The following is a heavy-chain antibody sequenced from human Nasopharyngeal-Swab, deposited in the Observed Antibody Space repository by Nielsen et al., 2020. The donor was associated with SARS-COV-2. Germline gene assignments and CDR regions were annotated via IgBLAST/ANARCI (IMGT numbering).Heavy chain of an antibody. CDR1: GGSFSGYF. CDR2: IYYSGSA. CDR3: ARERFSVVVTAIRYFDL. J-gene: IGHJ2*01. Sequence: SETLSLTCAVSGGSFSGYFWTWIRQSPGKGLEWIGYIYYSGSAYYNPSLKSRVTISVDTSKNQFSLKLSSVTAADTAVYYCARERFSVVVTAIRYFDLWGRGTLVTVSS. V-gene: IGHV4-30-4*08. D-gene: IGHD2-21*02.